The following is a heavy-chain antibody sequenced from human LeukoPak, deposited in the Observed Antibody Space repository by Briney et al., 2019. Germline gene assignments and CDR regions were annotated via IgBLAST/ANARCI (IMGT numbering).Heavy chain of an antibody. J-gene: IGHJ4*02. CDR1: GFTFSSYW. CDR3: ATSRSFDY. V-gene: IGHV3-7*01. D-gene: IGHD1-14*01. Sequence: GGSLRLSCAAAGFTFSSYWMTWVRQAPGKGLEWVANIKQDGSEKYYVDSVKGRFTISRDNAKNSLYLQMNSLRTEDTAVYYCATSRSFDYWGQGTLVTVSS. CDR2: IKQDGSEK.